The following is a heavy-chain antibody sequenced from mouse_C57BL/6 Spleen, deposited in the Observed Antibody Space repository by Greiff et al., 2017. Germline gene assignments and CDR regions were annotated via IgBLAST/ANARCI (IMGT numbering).Heavy chain of an antibody. CDR2: IYPGDGDT. Sequence: VQLQESGPELVKPGASVKISCKASGYAFSSSWMNWVKQRPGKGLEWIGRIYPGDGDTNYNGKFKGKATLTADKSSSTAYMQLSSLTSEDSAVYFCAREYYGTVYFDVWGTGTTVTVSS. CDR1: GYAFSSSW. V-gene: IGHV1-82*01. CDR3: AREYYGTVYFDV. J-gene: IGHJ1*03. D-gene: IGHD1-1*01.